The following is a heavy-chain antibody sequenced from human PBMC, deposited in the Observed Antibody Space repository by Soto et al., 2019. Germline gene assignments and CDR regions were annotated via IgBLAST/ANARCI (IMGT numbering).Heavy chain of an antibody. V-gene: IGHV3-30*18. Sequence: GGSLRLSCAASGFTFSSYGMHWVRQAPGKGLEWVAVISYDGSNKYYADSVKGRFTISRDNSKNTLYLQMNSLRAEDTAVYYCAKDLGEGYQLPHLYWGQGTLVTVSS. CDR2: ISYDGSNK. J-gene: IGHJ4*02. D-gene: IGHD2-2*01. CDR3: AKDLGEGYQLPHLY. CDR1: GFTFSSYG.